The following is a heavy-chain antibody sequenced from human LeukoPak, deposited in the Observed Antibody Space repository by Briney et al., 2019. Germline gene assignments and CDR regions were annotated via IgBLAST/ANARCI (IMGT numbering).Heavy chain of an antibody. CDR3: ARTTEPIVVVAATRVGYFDY. J-gene: IGHJ4*02. V-gene: IGHV3-9*01. Sequence: GGSLRPSCAASGFTFDDYAMHWVRQAPGKGLEWVSGISWNSGSIGYADSVKGRFTISRDNAKNSLYLQMNSLRAEDTALYYCARTTEPIVVVAATRVGYFDYWGQGTLVTVSS. CDR1: GFTFDDYA. CDR2: ISWNSGSI. D-gene: IGHD2-15*01.